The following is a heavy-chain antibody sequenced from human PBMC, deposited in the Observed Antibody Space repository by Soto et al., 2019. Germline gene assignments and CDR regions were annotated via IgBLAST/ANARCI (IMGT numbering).Heavy chain of an antibody. D-gene: IGHD2-21*01. CDR3: AKYVAPGTRAFDC. CDR1: GFIFSIYA. Sequence: LGGSLRLSCSGSGFIFSIYAIHWVRQAPGKGLEYVSFISTDGSRTHYTDSVKGRFTISRDNFKNTLFLQMNSLRVEDTALYYCAKYVAPGTRAFDCWGQGTLVTVSS. V-gene: IGHV3-64*04. J-gene: IGHJ4*02. CDR2: ISTDGSRT.